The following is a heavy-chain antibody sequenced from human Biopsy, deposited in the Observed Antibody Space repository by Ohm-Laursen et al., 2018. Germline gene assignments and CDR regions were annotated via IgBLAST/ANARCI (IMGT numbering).Heavy chain of an antibody. CDR3: ARTDCSGGSCHYYSYGMDV. CDR1: GVSITAYY. D-gene: IGHD2-15*01. V-gene: IGHV4-4*09. CDR2: IHHSGST. Sequence: TLSLTCTVSGVSITAYYWSWIRQPPGKGLECIGNIHHSGSTNYNPSLKSRLTISVDTSKNQFSLKLSSVTAADTAVYYCARTDCSGGSCHYYSYGMDVWGQGTKVTVSS. J-gene: IGHJ6*02.